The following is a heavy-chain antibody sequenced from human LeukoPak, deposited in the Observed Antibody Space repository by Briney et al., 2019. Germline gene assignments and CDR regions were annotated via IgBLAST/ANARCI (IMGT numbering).Heavy chain of an antibody. D-gene: IGHD2-2*01. CDR1: GSRFTSYW. V-gene: IGHV5-51*07. CDR2: IYPGDSDT. J-gene: IGHJ4*02. CDR3: ARGLGDLPAANDY. Sequence: GESLKISCKGSGSRFTSYWIGWGHQIPGKGLEWMGIIYPGDSDTRYSPSFQGQVTISADKSISTAYLQWSSLKASDTAMYYCARGLGDLPAANDYWGQGTLVTVSS.